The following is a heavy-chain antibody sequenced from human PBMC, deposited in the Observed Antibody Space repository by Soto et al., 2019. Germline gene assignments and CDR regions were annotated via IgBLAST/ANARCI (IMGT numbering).Heavy chain of an antibody. D-gene: IGHD3-22*01. J-gene: IGHJ4*02. CDR1: GYTFTSYY. CDR2: INPSGGST. V-gene: IGHV1-46*01. CDR3: ARAITMIVVVMGY. Sequence: ASMKVSCKASGYTFTSYYMHWVRQAPGQGLEWMGIINPSGGSTSYAQKFQGRVTMTRDTSTSTVYMELSSLRSEDTAVYYCARAITMIVVVMGYLGQGTLVTVS.